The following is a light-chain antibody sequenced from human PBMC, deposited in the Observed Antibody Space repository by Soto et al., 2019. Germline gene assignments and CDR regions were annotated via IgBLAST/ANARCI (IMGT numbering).Light chain of an antibody. J-gene: IGKJ4*01. CDR2: DAS. Sequence: EIVLTQSPATLSLSPGERATLSCRASQSVSSYLAWYQQKPGQAPRLLIYDASNRATGIPARFSGSGSGTDFTLTISSLEPEDFAVYYCQERSNWPPKLTFGGGTKVEIK. V-gene: IGKV3-11*01. CDR3: QERSNWPPKLT. CDR1: QSVSSY.